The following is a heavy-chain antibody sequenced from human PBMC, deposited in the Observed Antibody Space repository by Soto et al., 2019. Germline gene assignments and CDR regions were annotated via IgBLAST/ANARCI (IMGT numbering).Heavy chain of an antibody. CDR1: GFTFSSYA. Sequence: GGSLRLSCAASGFTFSSYAMHWVRQAPGKGLEWVAVISYDGSNKYYADSVKGRFTISRDNSKNTLYLQMNSLRAEDTAVYYCAREGAPAAIYYYGMDVWGQGTTVTVSS. D-gene: IGHD2-2*01. V-gene: IGHV3-30-3*01. J-gene: IGHJ6*02. CDR3: AREGAPAAIYYYGMDV. CDR2: ISYDGSNK.